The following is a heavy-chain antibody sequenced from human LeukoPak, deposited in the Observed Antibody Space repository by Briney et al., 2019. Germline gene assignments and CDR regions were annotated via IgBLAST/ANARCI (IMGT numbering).Heavy chain of an antibody. D-gene: IGHD1-7*01. J-gene: IGHJ2*01. CDR1: GGSISSGGYY. CDR3: ARVADAYWNWGRGYFDL. Sequence: SETLSLTCTVSGGSISSGGYYWSWIRQHPGKGLEWIGYIYYSGSTYYNPSLKSRATISVDTSKNQFSLKLSSVTAADTAVYYCARVADAYWNWGRGYFDLWGRGTLVIVSP. CDR2: IYYSGST. V-gene: IGHV4-31*03.